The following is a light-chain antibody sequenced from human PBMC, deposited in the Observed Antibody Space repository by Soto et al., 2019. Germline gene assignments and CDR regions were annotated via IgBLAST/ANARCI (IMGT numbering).Light chain of an antibody. V-gene: IGLV1-40*01. J-gene: IGLJ3*02. CDR2: GNS. Sequence: QLVLTQPPSVSGATGQRVTISCTGSSSNIGAGYDLHWYQQLPGTAPKLLIYGNSNRPSGVPDRFSGSKSGTSASLAITGLQAEDEADYNCQSYDSSLSGWVFGGGTKLTVL. CDR3: QSYDSSLSGWV. CDR1: SSNIGAGYD.